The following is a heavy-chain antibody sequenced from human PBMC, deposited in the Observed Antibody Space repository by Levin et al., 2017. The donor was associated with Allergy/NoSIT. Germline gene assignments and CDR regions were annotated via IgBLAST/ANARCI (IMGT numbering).Heavy chain of an antibody. J-gene: IGHJ4*02. Sequence: ESLKISCAVYGGSFSGYYWSWIRQPPGKGLEWIGEINHSGSTNYNPSLKSRVTISVDTSKNQFSLKLSSVTAADTAVYYCARGSGTKPNWGQGTLVTVSS. V-gene: IGHV4-34*01. CDR1: GGSFSGYY. D-gene: IGHD1-14*01. CDR2: INHSGST. CDR3: ARGSGTKPN.